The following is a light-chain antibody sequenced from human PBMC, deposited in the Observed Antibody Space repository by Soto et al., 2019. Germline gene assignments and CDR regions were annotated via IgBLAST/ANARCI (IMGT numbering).Light chain of an antibody. CDR1: QSVDSKD. CDR2: AAS. V-gene: IGKV3-20*01. J-gene: IGKJ1*01. Sequence: EIVLTQSPGTLSLSPGERATLSCRASQSVDSKDLAWYQQKPGQAPRILIFAASSRATGIPDRFSGSGSGTDFTLTIRRLEPGDFAVYYCQQYGSSSWTFGQGTKVEIK. CDR3: QQYGSSSWT.